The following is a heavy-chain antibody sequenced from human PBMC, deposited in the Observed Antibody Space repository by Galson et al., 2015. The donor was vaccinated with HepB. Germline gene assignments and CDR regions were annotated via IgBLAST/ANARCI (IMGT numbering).Heavy chain of an antibody. Sequence: SVKVSCKASGGTFSSYAISWVRQAPGQGLEWMGGIIPIFGTTNYAHKFQGRVTITADESTSTAYMELSSLRSEDTAVYYCARGRYSNYVTYYYYGMDVWGQGTTVTVSS. CDR3: ARGRYSNYVTYYYYGMDV. J-gene: IGHJ6*02. CDR1: GGTFSSYA. CDR2: IIPIFGTT. V-gene: IGHV1-69*13. D-gene: IGHD4-11*01.